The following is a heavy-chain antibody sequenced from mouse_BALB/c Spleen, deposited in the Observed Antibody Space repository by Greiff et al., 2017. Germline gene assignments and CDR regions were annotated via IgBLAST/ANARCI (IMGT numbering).Heavy chain of an antibody. D-gene: IGHD1-2*01. Sequence: EVQGVESGGGLVKPGGSLKLSCAASGFTFSSYAMSWVRQSPEKRLEWVAEISSGGSYTYYPDTVTGRFTISRDNAKNTLYLEMSSLRSEDTAMYYCARDRTATGYAMDYWGQGTSVTVSS. CDR3: ARDRTATGYAMDY. CDR1: GFTFSSYA. CDR2: ISSGGSYT. J-gene: IGHJ4*01. V-gene: IGHV5-9-4*01.